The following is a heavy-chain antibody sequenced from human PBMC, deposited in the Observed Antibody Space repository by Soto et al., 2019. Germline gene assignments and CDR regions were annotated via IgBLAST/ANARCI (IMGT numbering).Heavy chain of an antibody. CDR3: AKDGQAGRGYLYYMEV. V-gene: IGHV3-30*18. CDR2: ISYDGSNK. Sequence: GGSLILSCAASGFTFISYGMHWVRQAPGKGLEWVAVISYDGSNKYYADSVKGRFTISRDNSKNTLYLQMNSLRAEDTAVYYCAKDGQAGRGYLYYMEVWGKGTTVTVSS. CDR1: GFTFISYG. D-gene: IGHD5-12*01. J-gene: IGHJ6*03.